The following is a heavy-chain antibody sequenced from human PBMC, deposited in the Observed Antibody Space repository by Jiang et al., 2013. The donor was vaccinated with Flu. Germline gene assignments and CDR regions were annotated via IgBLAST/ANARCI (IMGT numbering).Heavy chain of an antibody. D-gene: IGHD1-7*01. CDR3: AHSRDTELEDDNARYFDY. CDR2: IYWDDDK. CDR1: GFSLSTSGVG. V-gene: IGHV2-5*02. J-gene: IGHJ4*02. Sequence: KPTQTLTLTCTFSGFSLSTSGVGVGWIRQPPGKALEWLALIYWDDDKRYSPSLKSRLTITKDTSKNQVVLTMTNMDPVDTATYYCAHSRDTELEDDNARYFDYWGQGTLVTVSS.